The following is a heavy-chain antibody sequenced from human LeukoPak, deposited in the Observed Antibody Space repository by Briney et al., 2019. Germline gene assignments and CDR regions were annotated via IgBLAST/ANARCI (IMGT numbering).Heavy chain of an antibody. CDR3: ARAHYDILTGNPHYWFDP. J-gene: IGHJ5*02. V-gene: IGHV3-53*01. Sequence: GGSLRLPCAASGFTVSRHYMSWVPDAPGKAVEWVLVIYNAGSTYLADPVKVRFTITRDNSKNTLYLQMNSLRAKDTAVYYCARAHYDILTGNPHYWFDPWGQGTLVTVSS. CDR1: GFTVSRHY. D-gene: IGHD3-9*01. CDR2: IYNAGST.